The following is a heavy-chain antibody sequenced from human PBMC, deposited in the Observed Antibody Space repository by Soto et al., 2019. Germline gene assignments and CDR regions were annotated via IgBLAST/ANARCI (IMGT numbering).Heavy chain of an antibody. D-gene: IGHD3-10*01. V-gene: IGHV5-51*01. CDR1: GYSFTNYW. CDR3: ARRGGIPEEYFDY. CDR2: IYPGDSDT. J-gene: IGHJ4*02. Sequence: LGESLKISCKASGYSFTNYWIGWVRQLPGKGLEWMGIIYPGDSDTRYSPSFLGQVTISADKSINTAYLQWSSLKASDTAMYYCARRGGIPEEYFDYWGQGTLVTVSS.